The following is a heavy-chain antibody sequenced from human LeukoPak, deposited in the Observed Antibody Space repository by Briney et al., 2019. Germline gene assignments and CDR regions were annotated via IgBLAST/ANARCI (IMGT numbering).Heavy chain of an antibody. V-gene: IGHV4-59*08. CDR3: ARHGSTYALRN. CDR2: IYYSGST. CDR1: GGSSSSYY. J-gene: IGHJ4*02. D-gene: IGHD2-2*01. Sequence: SETLFLTCTVSGGSSSSYYRTWIRQPPGKGLEWIGYIYYSGSTNYNPSLKSRVTISVDTSKNQFSLKLSSVTAADTAVYYCARHGSTYALRNWGQGTLVTVSS.